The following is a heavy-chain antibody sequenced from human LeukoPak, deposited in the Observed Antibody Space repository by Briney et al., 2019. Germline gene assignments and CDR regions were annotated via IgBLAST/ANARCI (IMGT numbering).Heavy chain of an antibody. CDR2: IYYSGST. CDR3: AGSGSSSFFARDY. J-gene: IGHJ4*02. CDR1: GGSISSGGYY. V-gene: IGHV4-31*03. Sequence: SETLSLTCTVSGGSISSGGYYWSWIRQHPGKGLEWIGYIYYSGSTYYNPSLKSRVTISVDTSKNRFSLKLSSVTAADTAVYYCAGSGSSSFFARDYWGQGTLVTVSS. D-gene: IGHD6-6*01.